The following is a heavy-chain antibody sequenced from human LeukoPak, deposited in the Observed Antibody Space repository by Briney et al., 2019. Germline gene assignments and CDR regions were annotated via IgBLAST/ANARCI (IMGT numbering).Heavy chain of an antibody. CDR3: ARSGLYDAFDI. D-gene: IGHD6-19*01. CDR1: GFTFSSYT. V-gene: IGHV3-21*01. J-gene: IGHJ3*02. CDR2: ISSSVNDR. Sequence: PGGSLRLSCAASGFTFSSYTMNWVRQALGKGLEWVASISSSVNDRFYIDSVKGRFTISRDNAKNSLYLQMNTLRAEDTAVYYCARSGLYDAFDIWGQGTMVSISS.